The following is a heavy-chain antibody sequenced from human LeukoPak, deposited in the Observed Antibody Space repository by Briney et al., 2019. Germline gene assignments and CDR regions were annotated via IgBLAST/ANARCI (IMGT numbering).Heavy chain of an antibody. CDR2: ISWNSGSI. Sequence: PGGSLRLSCAASGFTFDDYAMHWVRQAPGKGLEWVSGISWNSGSIGYADSVKGRFTISRDNAKNSLYLQMNSLRAEDTALYYCATVPRYSYGYGVDYFDYWGQGTLVTVSS. J-gene: IGHJ4*02. CDR3: ATVPRYSYGYGVDYFDY. CDR1: GFTFDDYA. V-gene: IGHV3-9*01. D-gene: IGHD5-18*01.